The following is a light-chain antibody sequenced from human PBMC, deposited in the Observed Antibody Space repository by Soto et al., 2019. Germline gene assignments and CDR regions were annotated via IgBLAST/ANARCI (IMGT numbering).Light chain of an antibody. Sequence: EAELPQSPGTLSLSPGESAPLSCRASQNVRNNYIGWYQQNPGQAPRLLIYGASIRATGIPDRFSGSGSGTDFTLTISSLEPEDFAVYYCKQRSNWPTVGNGNKVDIK. CDR2: GAS. V-gene: IGKV3D-20*02. CDR1: QNVRNNY. J-gene: IGKJ1*01. CDR3: KQRSNWPT.